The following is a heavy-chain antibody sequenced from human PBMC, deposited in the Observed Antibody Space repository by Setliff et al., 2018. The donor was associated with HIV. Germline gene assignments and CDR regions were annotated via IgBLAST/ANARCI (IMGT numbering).Heavy chain of an antibody. CDR1: SGSIGSNYY. Sequence: SETLSLTCSVSSGSIGSNYYWGWVRRPPGRGLEWSGNVHFGGSTYYNPSRDSRVTIHVATSTKQFFLSLSSVTAADTAVYYCARPALGIGGGSMFDSWGQGILVTVSS. CDR3: ARPALGIGGGSMFDS. D-gene: IGHD3-3*01. J-gene: IGHJ4*02. V-gene: IGHV4-39*01. CDR2: VHFGGST.